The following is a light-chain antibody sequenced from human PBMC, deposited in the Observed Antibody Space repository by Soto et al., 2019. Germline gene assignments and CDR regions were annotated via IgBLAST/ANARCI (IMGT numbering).Light chain of an antibody. J-gene: IGLJ2*01. CDR1: SSNIGAHSG. V-gene: IGLV1-40*01. CDR2: GLN. CDR3: QSYDSSLSAVV. Sequence: QSVLTQPPSVSGAPGQRVTISCTGGSSNIGAHSGVLWYQQLPGTAPKLLIYGLNSRPSGVPDRFSASKSGTSAFLAITGLQAEDEADYYCQSYDSSLSAVVFGGGTKVTVL.